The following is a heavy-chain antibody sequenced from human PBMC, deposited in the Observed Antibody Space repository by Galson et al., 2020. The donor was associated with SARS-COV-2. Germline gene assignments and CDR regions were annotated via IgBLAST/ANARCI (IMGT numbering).Heavy chain of an antibody. D-gene: IGHD4-17*01. Sequence: GESLKISCAASGFTFSSHGMNWVRQAPGKGPEWVSSILHSGDGTTYADSVVGRFTISRDNSKNTLFLQMDSLRAEDTAVYYCAKVVPYGDRPWIWYFDLWGRGTLVTVSS. V-gene: IGHV3-23*01. CDR2: ILHSGDGT. CDR3: AKVVPYGDRPWIWYFDL. CDR1: GFTFSSHG. J-gene: IGHJ2*01.